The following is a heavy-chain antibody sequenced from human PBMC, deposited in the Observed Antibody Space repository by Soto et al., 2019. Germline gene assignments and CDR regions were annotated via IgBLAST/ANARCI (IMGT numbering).Heavy chain of an antibody. Sequence: PGESLKISCTGSGYNFNNDWIGWVRHMPGKGLEWMGIINPGDSDTRYNSAFQGQVTMSADKSISTAYLHWRSLKASDTATYFCARTPASYLYYFTDWGQGTLVTVS. V-gene: IGHV5-51*01. J-gene: IGHJ4*02. CDR2: INPGDSDT. D-gene: IGHD1-26*01. CDR3: ARTPASYLYYFTD. CDR1: GYNFNNDW.